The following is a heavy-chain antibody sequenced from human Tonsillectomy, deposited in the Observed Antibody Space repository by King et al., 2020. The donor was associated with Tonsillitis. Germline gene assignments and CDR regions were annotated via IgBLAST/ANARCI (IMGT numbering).Heavy chain of an antibody. CDR2: IKQEGSEK. CDR3: ARGGYSFYF. D-gene: IGHD3-16*01. Sequence: VQLVQSGGDLVQPGGSPRLSCVASGFTFSSYWMSWVRQAPGKVLEWVANIKQEGSEKYYVDSVKGRFTISRDNAKNSLYLQMSSLRPEDTAVYYCARGGYSFYFRGQGTLVTVSS. V-gene: IGHV3-7*01. CDR1: GFTFSSYW. J-gene: IGHJ4*02.